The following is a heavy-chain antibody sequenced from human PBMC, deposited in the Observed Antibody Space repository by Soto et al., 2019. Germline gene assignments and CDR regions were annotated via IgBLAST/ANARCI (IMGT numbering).Heavy chain of an antibody. Sequence: QVQLVESGGGVVQPGRSLRLSCAASGFTFSSYAMHWVRQAPGKGLEWVAVISYDGSNKYYADSVKGRFTISRDNSKNTLYLQMHSLRAEDTAVYYCARVQDQYCSSTSCDSVDYWGQGTLVTVSS. V-gene: IGHV3-30-3*01. J-gene: IGHJ4*02. CDR2: ISYDGSNK. D-gene: IGHD2-2*01. CDR1: GFTFSSYA. CDR3: ARVQDQYCSSTSCDSVDY.